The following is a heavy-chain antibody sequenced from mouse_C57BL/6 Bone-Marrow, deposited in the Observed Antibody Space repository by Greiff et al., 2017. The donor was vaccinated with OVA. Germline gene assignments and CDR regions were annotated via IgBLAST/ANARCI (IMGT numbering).Heavy chain of an antibody. CDR2: IHPNSGST. CDR3: ARRGSPYWYFDV. V-gene: IGHV1-64*01. J-gene: IGHJ1*03. Sequence: QVQLQQPGAELVKPGASVKLSCKASGYTFTSYWMHWVKQRPGQGLEWIGMIHPNSGSTNYNEKFKSKATLTVDKSSSTAYMQRSSLTSEDSAVYYCARRGSPYWYFDVWGTGTTVTVSS. D-gene: IGHD1-1*02. CDR1: GYTFTSYW.